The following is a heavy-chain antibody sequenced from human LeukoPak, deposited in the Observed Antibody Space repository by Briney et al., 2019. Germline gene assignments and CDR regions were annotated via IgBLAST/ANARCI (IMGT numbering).Heavy chain of an antibody. CDR2: IFPNSGGT. CDR1: GYTFTGYY. D-gene: IGHD1-26*01. V-gene: IGHV1-2*02. CDR3: ARDTGRGTYYEFDY. J-gene: IGHJ4*02. Sequence: ASVKVSCKTSGYTFTGYYLHWVRQAPGQGLEWMGLIFPNSGGTNFAQRFQGRVTMTRDTSITTAYMELSRLTSDDTAIYYCARDTGRGTYYEFDYWGQGTLVTVSS.